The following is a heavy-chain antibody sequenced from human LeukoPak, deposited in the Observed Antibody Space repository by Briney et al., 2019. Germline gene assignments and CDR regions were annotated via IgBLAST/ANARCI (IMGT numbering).Heavy chain of an antibody. CDR1: GITFSNYG. D-gene: IGHD6-19*01. V-gene: IGHV3-15*04. CDR3: ARDPGSSGWLLGMDV. CDR2: IESTTSGGTT. J-gene: IGHJ6*02. Sequence: GTSLRLSCVASGITFSNYGMHWVRQAPGKGLEWVGRIESTTSGGTTDYAAPVKGRFTISRDNSKNTLYLQMGSLRAEDMAVYYCARDPGSSGWLLGMDVWGQGTTVTVSS.